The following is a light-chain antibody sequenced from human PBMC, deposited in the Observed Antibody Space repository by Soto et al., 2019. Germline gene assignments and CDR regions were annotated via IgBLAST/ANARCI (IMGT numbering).Light chain of an antibody. Sequence: QSVLTQPASVSGSPGQSITVSCTGSSSDFGDDKYVSWYQQQPGKGPNLLIYGVNSRPSGISNRFSGSKSGNTASLTISGLQVEDEADYYCLSYTSANTRVFGGGTKLTVL. CDR3: LSYTSANTRV. J-gene: IGLJ3*02. CDR1: SSDFGDDKY. CDR2: GVN. V-gene: IGLV2-14*01.